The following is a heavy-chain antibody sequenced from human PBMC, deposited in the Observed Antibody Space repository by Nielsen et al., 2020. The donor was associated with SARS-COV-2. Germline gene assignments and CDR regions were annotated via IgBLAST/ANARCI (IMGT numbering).Heavy chain of an antibody. CDR3: ARIRLSYYDSSGYYFDY. J-gene: IGHJ4*02. D-gene: IGHD3-22*01. CDR2: IDWDDDK. V-gene: IGHV2-70*01. Sequence: WIRQPPEKALEWLALIDWDDDKYYSTSLKTRLTISKDTSKNQVVLTMTNMDPVDTATYYCARIRLSYYDSSGYYFDYWGQGTLVTVSS.